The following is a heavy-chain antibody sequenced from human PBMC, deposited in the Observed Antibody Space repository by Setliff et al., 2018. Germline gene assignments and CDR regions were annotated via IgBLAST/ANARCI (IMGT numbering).Heavy chain of an antibody. D-gene: IGHD3-3*01. CDR1: GDSISSSSYY. V-gene: IGHV4-39*01. J-gene: IGHJ6*02. CDR3: ARVRVVYYYYGMDV. CDR2: ISNSGGT. Sequence: SETLSLTCTVSGDSISSSSYYWGWIRQPPGKGLEWIGSISNSGGTYYNPSLKSRVTISVDTSKNQFSLKLSSVTAADTAVYYCARVRVVYYYYGMDVWGQGTTVTVSS.